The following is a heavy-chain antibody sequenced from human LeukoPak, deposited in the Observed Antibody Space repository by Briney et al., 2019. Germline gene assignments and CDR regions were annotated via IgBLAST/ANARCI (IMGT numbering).Heavy chain of an antibody. J-gene: IGHJ3*02. CDR1: GYTLTAYY. Sequence: GASVKVSCKASGYTLTAYYMCWVRQSPGQGLEYMGWISPHSGDTNYQGRVTLTRDTSISTAFMELNRLTSDDTAVYYCARGGSNYGAEVLDIWGQGT. CDR2: ISPHSGDT. CDR3: ARGGSNYGAEVLDI. D-gene: IGHD4-4*01. V-gene: IGHV1-2*02.